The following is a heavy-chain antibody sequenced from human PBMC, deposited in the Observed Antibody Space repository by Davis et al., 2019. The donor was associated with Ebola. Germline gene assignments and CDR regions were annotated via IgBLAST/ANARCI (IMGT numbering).Heavy chain of an antibody. CDR2: IIPILGLA. Sequence: SVKVSCKASGGTFSSCAISWVRQAPGQGLEWMGRIIPILGLANYAQKFQGRVTITADKSTSTAYMELSSLRSEDTAVYYCARDIGVAAAGTSGDYWGQGTLVTVSS. CDR1: GGTFSSCA. J-gene: IGHJ4*02. D-gene: IGHD6-13*01. CDR3: ARDIGVAAAGTSGDY. V-gene: IGHV1-69*04.